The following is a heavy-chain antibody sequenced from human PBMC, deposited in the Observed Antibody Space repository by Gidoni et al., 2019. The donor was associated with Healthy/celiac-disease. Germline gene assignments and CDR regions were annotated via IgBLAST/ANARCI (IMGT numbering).Heavy chain of an antibody. CDR3: ARSPGEAARPDFDY. Sequence: QVQLQQWGAGLLKPSETLSLTCAVYGGSFSGYYWSWIRQPPGKGLEWIGEINHSGSTNYNPSLKSQVTISVDTSKNQFSLKLSSVTAADTAVYYCARSPGEAARPDFDYWGQGTLVTVSS. CDR2: INHSGST. CDR1: GGSFSGYY. D-gene: IGHD6-6*01. J-gene: IGHJ4*02. V-gene: IGHV4-34*01.